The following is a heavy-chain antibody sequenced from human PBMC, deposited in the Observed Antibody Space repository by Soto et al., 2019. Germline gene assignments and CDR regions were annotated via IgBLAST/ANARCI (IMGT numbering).Heavy chain of an antibody. CDR2: IIPVLGTT. J-gene: IGHJ5*01. V-gene: IGHV1-69*08. CDR3: ARDLAGASSGAIDS. Sequence: QVQLVQSGAEVKEPGSSVKVSCRASGGTFSTYAVSWVRQAPGQGPEWMGRIIPVLGTTNYAQRFQGRITIIADKSTSSAYMELSSLRSADTAIYYCARDLAGASSGAIDSWGQGTLVTVSS. D-gene: IGHD6-19*01. CDR1: GGTFSTYA.